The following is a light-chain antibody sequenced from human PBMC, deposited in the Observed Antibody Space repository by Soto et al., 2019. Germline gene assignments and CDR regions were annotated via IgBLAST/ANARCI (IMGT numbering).Light chain of an antibody. Sequence: DIVMTQSPDSLPVSLGERATINCKSSQNILYSSNNKHSLAWYQQKPGQPPKLLIYWASTRESGVPDRFSGSGSGTDFTLTISSLQAEDVAVYYCQQYYTTPRTFGGGTKVEIK. CDR3: QQYYTTPRT. CDR1: QNILYSSNNKHS. V-gene: IGKV4-1*01. J-gene: IGKJ4*01. CDR2: WAS.